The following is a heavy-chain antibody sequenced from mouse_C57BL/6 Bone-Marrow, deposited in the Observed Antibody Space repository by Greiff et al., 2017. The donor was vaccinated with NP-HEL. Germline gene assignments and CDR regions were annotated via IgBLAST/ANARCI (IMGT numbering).Heavy chain of an antibody. V-gene: IGHV1-69*01. CDR3: ARGGGTAVTDY. J-gene: IGHJ2*01. CDR2: IDPSDSYT. Sequence: QVQLQQSGAELVMPGASVKLSCKASGYTFTSYWMHWVKQRPGQGLEWIGEIDPSDSYTNYNQKFKGKSTLTVDKSSSTAYMQLSSLTSEDFAVYYCARGGGTAVTDYWGQGTTLTVSS. D-gene: IGHD1-1*01. CDR1: GYTFTSYW.